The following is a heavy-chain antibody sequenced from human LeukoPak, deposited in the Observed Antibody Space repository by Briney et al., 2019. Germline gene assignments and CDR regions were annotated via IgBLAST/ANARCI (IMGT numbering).Heavy chain of an antibody. CDR3: AKDPDYCSSTSCHIGTGTTTDDAFDI. D-gene: IGHD2-2*02. Sequence: GGSLRLSCAASGFTFSSYAMSWVRQAPGKGLEWVSAISGSGGSTYYADSVKGRFTISRDNSKNTLYLQMNSLRAEDTAVYYCAKDPDYCSSTSCHIGTGTTTDDAFDIWGQGTMVTVSS. CDR2: ISGSGGST. J-gene: IGHJ3*02. V-gene: IGHV3-23*01. CDR1: GFTFSSYA.